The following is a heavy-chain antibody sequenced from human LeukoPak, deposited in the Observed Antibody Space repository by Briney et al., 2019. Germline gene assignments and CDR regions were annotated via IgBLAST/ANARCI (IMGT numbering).Heavy chain of an antibody. CDR1: GGSISSYY. Sequence: SETLSLTCTVSGGSISSYYWSWIWQPPGKGLEWIGYIYYSGSTNYNPSLKSRVTISVDTSKNQFSLKLSSVTAADTAVYYCARLPLYDSSGYYYRGAFDIWGQGTMVTVSS. CDR2: IYYSGST. CDR3: ARLPLYDSSGYYYRGAFDI. V-gene: IGHV4-59*08. J-gene: IGHJ3*02. D-gene: IGHD3-22*01.